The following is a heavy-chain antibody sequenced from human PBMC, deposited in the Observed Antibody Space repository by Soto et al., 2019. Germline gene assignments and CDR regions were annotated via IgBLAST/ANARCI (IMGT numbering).Heavy chain of an antibody. Sequence: PGGSLRLSCAASGFTFSSYAMSWVRQAPGKGLEWVSAISGSGGSTYYADSVKGRFTISRDNSKNTLYLQMNSLRAEDTAVYYCAKALAYRITIFGVPIGVWGKGTTVTVSS. D-gene: IGHD3-3*01. CDR3: AKALAYRITIFGVPIGV. CDR2: ISGSGGST. V-gene: IGHV3-23*01. CDR1: GFTFSSYA. J-gene: IGHJ6*04.